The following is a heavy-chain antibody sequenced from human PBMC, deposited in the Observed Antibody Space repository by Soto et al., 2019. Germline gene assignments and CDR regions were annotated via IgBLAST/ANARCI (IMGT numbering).Heavy chain of an antibody. V-gene: IGHV4-34*01. J-gene: IGHJ4*02. D-gene: IGHD2-8*02. CDR3: ARDKSTGLLDY. Sequence: QVQLQQWGAGLLKPSETLSLTCAVYGGSFSGYYWTWIRQPPGTGLGWIGEINHSGSTNYNPSLKSRVTISVDTSKTQFSLKLTSVTAADTAVYYGARDKSTGLLDYWGQGTLVTVSS. CDR2: INHSGST. CDR1: GGSFSGYY.